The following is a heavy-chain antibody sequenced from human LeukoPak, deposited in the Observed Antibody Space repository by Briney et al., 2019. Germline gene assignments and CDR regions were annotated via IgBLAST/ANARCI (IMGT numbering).Heavy chain of an antibody. Sequence: ETLSLTCTVSGGSISSGSYYWSWIRQPPGKGLEWIGYIYYSGSTNYNPSLKSRVTISVDTSKNQFSLKLSSVTAADTAVYYCARLVAVAGKHLDYWGQGTLVAVSS. J-gene: IGHJ4*02. CDR1: GGSISSGSYY. D-gene: IGHD6-19*01. CDR2: IYYSGST. CDR3: ARLVAVAGKHLDY. V-gene: IGHV4-61*01.